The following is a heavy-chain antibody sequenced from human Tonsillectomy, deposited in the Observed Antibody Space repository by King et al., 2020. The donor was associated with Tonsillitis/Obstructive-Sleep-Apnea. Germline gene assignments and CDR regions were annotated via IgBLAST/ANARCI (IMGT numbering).Heavy chain of an antibody. J-gene: IGHJ4*02. CDR1: GYSFTSYW. V-gene: IGHV5-10-1*03. CDR3: ARRDTKLERYCIITSFLYY. CDR2: IDPSDSYT. D-gene: IGHD2-2*01. Sequence: VQLVESGAEVKKPGESLRISCKGSGYSFTSYWISWVRQMPGKGLEWMGRIDPSDSYTNYSPSFQGHVTISADKSISTAYLQWSSLKASDTAMYYCARRDTKLERYCIITSFLYYWGQGTLVTVSS.